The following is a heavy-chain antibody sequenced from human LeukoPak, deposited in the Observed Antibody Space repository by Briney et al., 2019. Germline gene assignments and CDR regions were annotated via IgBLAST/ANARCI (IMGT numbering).Heavy chain of an antibody. CDR1: GYSISSGYY. Sequence: SETLSLTCAVSGYSISSGYYWGWIRQPPGKGLEWIGSIYHSGSTHYNPSLKSRVTISVDTSKNQFSLKLSSVTAADTAVYYCAVVGIAAAGTWAGFDYWGQGTLVTVSS. D-gene: IGHD6-13*01. CDR2: IYHSGST. J-gene: IGHJ4*02. V-gene: IGHV4-38-2*01. CDR3: AVVGIAAAGTWAGFDY.